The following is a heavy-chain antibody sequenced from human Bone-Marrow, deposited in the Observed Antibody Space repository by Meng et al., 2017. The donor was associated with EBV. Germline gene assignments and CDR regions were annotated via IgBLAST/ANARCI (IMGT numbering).Heavy chain of an antibody. V-gene: IGHV4-34*01. D-gene: IGHD6-13*01. CDR2: INHSGST. Sequence: QPQQLGAGLLKPSETLSPTCAGYGGSFSGYYWSWSRQPPGKGLEWIGEINHSGSTNYNPSLKSRVTISVDTSKNQFSLKLSSVTAADTAVYYCARGRGYSSPNFDYWGQGTLVTVSS. CDR1: GGSFSGYY. J-gene: IGHJ4*02. CDR3: ARGRGYSSPNFDY.